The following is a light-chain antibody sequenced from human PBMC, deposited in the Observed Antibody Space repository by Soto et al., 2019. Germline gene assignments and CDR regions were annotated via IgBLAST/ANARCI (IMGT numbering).Light chain of an antibody. CDR1: QDISTY. V-gene: IGKV1-9*01. CDR3: QQLHSFPPT. Sequence: DIQLTQSPSFLSASVGDRLTITCRASQDISTYLTWYQQNPGKAPKLLIYTASTLQSGVPSRFSGIGSGTEFTLTISSLQPEDFATYYCQQLHSFPPTFVQGTKVEIK. CDR2: TAS. J-gene: IGKJ1*01.